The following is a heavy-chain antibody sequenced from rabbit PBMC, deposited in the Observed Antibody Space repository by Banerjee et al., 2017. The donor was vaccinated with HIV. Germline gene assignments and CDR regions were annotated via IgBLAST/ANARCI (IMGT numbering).Heavy chain of an antibody. CDR2: IYTGSSGST. Sequence: QSLEESGGDLVKPGASLTLTCTASGFTLSSYWMYWVRQTPGKGLEWIACIYTGSSGSTYYASWAKGRFTISKTSSTTVTLQMTSLTAADTATYFCARDTGAWNFGLWGPGTLVTVS. J-gene: IGHJ4*01. CDR3: ARDTGAWNFGL. CDR1: GFTLSSYW. V-gene: IGHV1S40*01. D-gene: IGHD3-1*01.